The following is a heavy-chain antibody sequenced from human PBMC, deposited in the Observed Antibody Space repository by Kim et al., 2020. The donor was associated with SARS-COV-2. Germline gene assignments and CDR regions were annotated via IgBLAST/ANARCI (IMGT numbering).Heavy chain of an antibody. J-gene: IGHJ6*02. CDR3: ARALQLVQYYYGMDV. D-gene: IGHD6-6*01. V-gene: IGHV3-30*07. Sequence: DSVKGRFTFSRDNSKNTLYLQMNSLRAEDTAVYYCARALQLVQYYYGMDVWGQGTTVTVSS.